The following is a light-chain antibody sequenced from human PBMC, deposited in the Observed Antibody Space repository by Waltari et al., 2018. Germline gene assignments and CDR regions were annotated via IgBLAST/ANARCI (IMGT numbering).Light chain of an antibody. V-gene: IGLV1-47*01. CDR2: RNN. Sequence: QSVLTQPPSASGTPGQRVTISCSGSRSNIGNHYVYWYQQLPGTAPKLLISRNNQRPSGVPDRFSGSKSGTSASLAISGLRSEDEADYYCAVWDDSLSGRVFGGGTKVTVL. CDR1: RSNIGNHY. J-gene: IGLJ3*02. CDR3: AVWDDSLSGRV.